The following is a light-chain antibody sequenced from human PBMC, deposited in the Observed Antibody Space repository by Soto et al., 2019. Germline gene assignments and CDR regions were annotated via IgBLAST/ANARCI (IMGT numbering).Light chain of an antibody. J-gene: IGKJ1*01. CDR3: QHYGTSPST. Sequence: EIVLTQSPGTLSLTSGERATLSCRASQSISGTYLAWYQQKPGQAPRLLIYSASTRATGIPDRFSGSGSGTDFTLTISRLEPEDFAVYYCQHYGTSPSTFGRGTKVDNK. CDR1: QSISGTY. CDR2: SAS. V-gene: IGKV3-20*01.